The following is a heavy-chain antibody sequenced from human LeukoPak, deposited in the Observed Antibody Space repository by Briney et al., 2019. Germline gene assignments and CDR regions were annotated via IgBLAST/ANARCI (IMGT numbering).Heavy chain of an antibody. CDR2: IYYSGST. D-gene: IGHD2-2*01. Sequence: SETLSLTCTVSGVSISSYYWSWIRQPPGKGLEWIGYIYYSGSTNYNPSLKSRVTISVDTSKNQFSLKLSSVTAADTAVYYCSCYSGYYYYGMDVWGQGTTVTVSS. J-gene: IGHJ6*02. CDR1: GVSISSYY. V-gene: IGHV4-59*08. CDR3: SCYSGYYYYGMDV.